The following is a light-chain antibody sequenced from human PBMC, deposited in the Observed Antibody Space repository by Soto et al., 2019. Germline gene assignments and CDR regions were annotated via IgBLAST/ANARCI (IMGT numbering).Light chain of an antibody. CDR3: QQYNTFTRT. Sequence: DIQMTQSPSTLSASVGDRVTITCRASQSLSSWLAWYQQKPGKAPKLLIYKASILESGVPSRFSGGESGTEFTLTISSLQPDDSATYYCQQYNTFTRTFGQGTKVEIK. V-gene: IGKV1-5*03. CDR1: QSLSSW. CDR2: KAS. J-gene: IGKJ1*01.